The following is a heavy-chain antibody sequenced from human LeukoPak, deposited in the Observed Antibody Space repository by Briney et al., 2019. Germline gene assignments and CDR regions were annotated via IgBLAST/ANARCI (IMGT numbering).Heavy chain of an antibody. CDR1: GGSVSSDSCF. D-gene: IGHD4-11*01. V-gene: IGHV4-61*01. Sequence: SETLSLTCTVSGGSVSSDSCFWSWIRQPPGKGLEWIGYIYYSGSTNYNPSLKSRVTISVDTSKNQFSLKLSSVTAADTAVYYCARGTTVTIYGMDVWGQGTTVTVSS. J-gene: IGHJ6*02. CDR3: ARGTTVTIYGMDV. CDR2: IYYSGST.